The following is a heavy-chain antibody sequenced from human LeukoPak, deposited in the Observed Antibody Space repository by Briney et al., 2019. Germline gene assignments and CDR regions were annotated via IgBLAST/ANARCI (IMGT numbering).Heavy chain of an antibody. J-gene: IGHJ6*03. V-gene: IGHV4-39*01. CDR1: GGSISSSSYY. Sequence: PSETLSLTCTVSGGSISSSSYYWGWLRQPPGKGLEWIGSIYYSGSTYYNPSLKSRVTISVDTSKNQFSLKLSSVTAADTAVYYCARPLAETPYYYYMDVWGKGTTVTVSS. CDR2: IYYSGST. CDR3: ARPLAETPYYYYMDV.